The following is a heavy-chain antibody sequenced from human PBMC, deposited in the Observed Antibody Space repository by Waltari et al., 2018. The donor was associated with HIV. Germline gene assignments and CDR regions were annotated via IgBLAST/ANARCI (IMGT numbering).Heavy chain of an antibody. CDR2: ISWNSGSI. V-gene: IGHV3-9*01. CDR3: AKDQLLFAFDI. CDR1: GFTFDDYA. J-gene: IGHJ3*02. Sequence: EVQLVESGGGLVQPGRSLRLSCAASGFTFDDYAMHWVRQAPGKGLEWVSGISWNSGSIGYADSVKGRFTISRDNAKNSLYLQMNSLRAEDTALYYCAKDQLLFAFDIWGQGTMVTVSS. D-gene: IGHD2-2*01.